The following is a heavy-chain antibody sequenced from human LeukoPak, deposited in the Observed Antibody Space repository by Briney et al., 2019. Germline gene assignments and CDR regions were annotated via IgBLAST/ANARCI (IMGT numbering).Heavy chain of an antibody. J-gene: IGHJ4*02. Sequence: HPGGSLRLSCAASGFTFDDYAMHWVRQAPGKGLEWVSGISWNSGSIGYADSVKGRFTISRDNSKNTLYLQMNSLRAEDTAVYYCAKARWLQSLLFDYWGQGTLVTVSS. V-gene: IGHV3-9*01. CDR3: AKARWLQSLLFDY. D-gene: IGHD5-24*01. CDR1: GFTFDDYA. CDR2: ISWNSGSI.